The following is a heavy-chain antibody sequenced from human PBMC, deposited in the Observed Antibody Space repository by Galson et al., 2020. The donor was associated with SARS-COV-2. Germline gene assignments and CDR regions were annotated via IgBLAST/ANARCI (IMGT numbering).Heavy chain of an antibody. CDR2: IIPIFGTA. CDR1: AGTFSSYA. CDR3: ARNGGNYFDY. J-gene: IGHJ4*02. V-gene: IGHV1-69*13. Sequence: SVMVSCKASAGTFSSYAISWVRQSPGQGLEWMGGIIPIFGTANYAQKFQGRVTITADESTSTAYMELSSLRSEDTAVYYCARNGGNYFDYWGQGTLVTVSS.